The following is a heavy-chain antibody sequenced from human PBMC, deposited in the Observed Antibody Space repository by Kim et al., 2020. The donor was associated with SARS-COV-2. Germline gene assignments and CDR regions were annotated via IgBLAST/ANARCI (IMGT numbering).Heavy chain of an antibody. D-gene: IGHD1-26*01. Sequence: SETLSLTCTVSGGSISSSNYYWGWIRQPPGKGLELIGSLSYSGNTYYNPSLKSRVTISVDTSKNQFSLKLSSVTAADSAVYFCARHLVGPTKKYYFDYWGQGTLVTVSS. V-gene: IGHV4-39*01. CDR3: ARHLVGPTKKYYFDY. CDR2: LSYSGNT. J-gene: IGHJ4*02. CDR1: GGSISSSNYY.